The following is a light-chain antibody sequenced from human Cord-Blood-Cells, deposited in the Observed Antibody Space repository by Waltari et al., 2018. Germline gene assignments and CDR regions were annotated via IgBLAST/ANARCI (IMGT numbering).Light chain of an antibody. CDR1: SGSIASNY. V-gene: IGLV6-57*02. J-gene: IGLJ2*01. Sequence: NFMLTQPHSVSYSPGKTVTISCTGSSGSIASNYVQWYQQRPGSAPTTVIYEDNQRPSGVPDRFSGSIDSSSNSASLTISGLKTEDEADYYCQSYDSSNQVFGGGTKLTVL. CDR2: EDN. CDR3: QSYDSSNQV.